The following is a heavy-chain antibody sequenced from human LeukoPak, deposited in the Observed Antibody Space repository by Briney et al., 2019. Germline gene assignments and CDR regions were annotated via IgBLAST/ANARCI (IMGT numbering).Heavy chain of an antibody. D-gene: IGHD5-12*01. J-gene: IGHJ4*02. Sequence: GGSLRLSCAASGFTFSNAWMTWVRQAPGKGLEWVANIKEDGSEKYYVDSVKGRFTISRDNAKNSLYLQMDSLRVEDTALYYCARDILWIGGQGTLVTVSS. CDR1: GFTFSNAW. CDR2: IKEDGSEK. CDR3: ARDILWI. V-gene: IGHV3-7*01.